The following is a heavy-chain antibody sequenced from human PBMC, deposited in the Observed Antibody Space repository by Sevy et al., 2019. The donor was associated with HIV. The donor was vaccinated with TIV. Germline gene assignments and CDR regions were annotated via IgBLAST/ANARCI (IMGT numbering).Heavy chain of an antibody. V-gene: IGHV3-30*04. CDR3: ARDGVSSGWYRGYYFDN. CDR2: ISYDGTDN. CDR1: GFTFSSFA. D-gene: IGHD6-19*01. J-gene: IGHJ4*02. Sequence: GESLKISCAASGFTFSSFAMHWVRQAPGKGLDWVTFISYDGTDNYYADSVKGRLTISRDNSKNTLDLQMNSLRPEDTAIYYCARDGVSSGWYRGYYFDNWGQGTLVTVSS.